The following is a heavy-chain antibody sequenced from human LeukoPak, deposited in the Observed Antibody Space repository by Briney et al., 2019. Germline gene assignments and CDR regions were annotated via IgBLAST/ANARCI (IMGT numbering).Heavy chain of an antibody. CDR1: GGSISSGDYD. CDR3: ASYGDLQYFQH. Sequence: PSETLSLTCTVSGGSISSGDYDWSWIRQPPGKGLEWIGYIYYSGSTYYNPSLKSRVTISVDTSKNQFSLKLSSVTAADTAVYYCASYGDLQYFQHWGQGTLVTVSS. V-gene: IGHV4-30-4*08. J-gene: IGHJ1*01. CDR2: IYYSGST. D-gene: IGHD4-17*01.